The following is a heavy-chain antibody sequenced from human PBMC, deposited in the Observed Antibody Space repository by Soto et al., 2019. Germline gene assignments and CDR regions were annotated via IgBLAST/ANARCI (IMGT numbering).Heavy chain of an antibody. Sequence: XESLKISCRGSGYSFTSYWISWVRQMPGKGLEWMGRIDPSDSYTNYSPSFQGHVTISADKSISTAYLQWSSLKASDTAMYYCARVVPAATNWFDHWGQGTLVTVSS. CDR1: GYSFTSYW. V-gene: IGHV5-10-1*01. D-gene: IGHD2-2*01. J-gene: IGHJ5*02. CDR3: ARVVPAATNWFDH. CDR2: IDPSDSYT.